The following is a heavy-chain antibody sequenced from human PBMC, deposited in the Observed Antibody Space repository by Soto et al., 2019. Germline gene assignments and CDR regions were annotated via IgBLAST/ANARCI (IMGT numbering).Heavy chain of an antibody. CDR3: AKRLFAVVVVGAYDL. CDR1: GTTSSSYA. D-gene: IGHD3-3*01. Sequence: VGSLRLSCVVSGTTSSSYAMGWVRQAPGRGLEWVSGISGNGGSSYYAGAVKGRFTISRDNSKNTLYLQMNSLTVDDTAVYYCAKRLFAVVVVGAYDLWGQGTMVTVSS. V-gene: IGHV3-23*01. CDR2: ISGNGGSS. J-gene: IGHJ3*01.